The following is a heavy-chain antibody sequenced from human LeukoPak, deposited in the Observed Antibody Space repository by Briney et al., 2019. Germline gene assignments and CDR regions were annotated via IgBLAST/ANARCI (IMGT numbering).Heavy chain of an antibody. J-gene: IGHJ1*01. D-gene: IGHD2-8*01. Sequence: SETLSLTCTVSGGSISSYYWSWIRQPPGKGLEWIGYIYYSGSTNYNPSLKSRVTISVDTSKNQFSLKLSSVTAADTAVYYCAREYLAYLQHWGQGTLVTVSS. CDR3: AREYLAYLQH. V-gene: IGHV4-59*01. CDR2: IYYSGST. CDR1: GGSISSYY.